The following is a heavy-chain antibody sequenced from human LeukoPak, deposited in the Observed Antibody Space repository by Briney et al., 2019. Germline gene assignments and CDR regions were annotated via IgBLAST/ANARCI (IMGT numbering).Heavy chain of an antibody. CDR1: GYTFTSYG. CDR2: ISAYNGDT. D-gene: IGHD6-19*01. V-gene: IGHV1-18*01. CDR3: ARGSSSDWPLEY. Sequence: ASVKVSCKASGYTFTSYGISWVRQAPGQGLEWMGWISAYNGDTEYSQKLQGRVTITKDTSASTAYMDLSTLRSEDTAVYYCARGSSSDWPLEYWGRGILVTVSS. J-gene: IGHJ4*02.